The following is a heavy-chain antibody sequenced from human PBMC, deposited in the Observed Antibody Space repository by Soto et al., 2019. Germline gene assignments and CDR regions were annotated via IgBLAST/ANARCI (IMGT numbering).Heavy chain of an antibody. CDR3: ASPTTGIDY. CDR1: GFTFRNYA. Sequence: GSLRLSCAASGFTFRNYAMHWVRQAPGQGLEWVGVIWYDGSNKYYADSVKGRFTISRDNSKNMLYLQMNSLRAEDTAVYYCASPTTGIDYWGQGTLVTVSS. D-gene: IGHD4-17*01. V-gene: IGHV3-30-3*01. CDR2: IWYDGSNK. J-gene: IGHJ4*02.